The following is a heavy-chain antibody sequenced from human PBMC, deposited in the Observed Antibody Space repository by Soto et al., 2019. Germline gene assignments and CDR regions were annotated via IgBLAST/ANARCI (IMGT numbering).Heavy chain of an antibody. V-gene: IGHV3-30*18. Sequence: QVQLVESGGGVVQPGRSLRLSCAASGFTFSSYVMHWVRQAPGKGLEWVAVISYDGSNKYYADSVKGRFTISRDNSKNTLYLQMNSLRAEDTAVYYCAKDPSRLAVNQFDYWGQGTLVTVSS. J-gene: IGHJ4*02. CDR1: GFTFSSYV. CDR2: ISYDGSNK. CDR3: AKDPSRLAVNQFDY. D-gene: IGHD3-16*01.